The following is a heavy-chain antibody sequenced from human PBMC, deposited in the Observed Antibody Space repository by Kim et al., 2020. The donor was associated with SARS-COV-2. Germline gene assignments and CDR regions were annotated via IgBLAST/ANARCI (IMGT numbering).Heavy chain of an antibody. D-gene: IGHD3-22*01. Sequence: SLKGRSTRARDKAKNALYLQMNSLRAEETALYYCARERGAVIVAPYYFDYWGQGTLVTVSS. J-gene: IGHJ4*02. CDR3: ARERGAVIVAPYYFDY. V-gene: IGHV3-20*03.